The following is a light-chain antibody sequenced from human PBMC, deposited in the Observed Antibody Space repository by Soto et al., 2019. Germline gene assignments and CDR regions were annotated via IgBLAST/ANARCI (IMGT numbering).Light chain of an antibody. J-gene: IGKJ1*01. CDR2: DAS. CDR3: QQYKKWPRT. V-gene: IGKV3-15*01. Sequence: EIVMTQSPATLSVSRGERATLSCRASQSVSSNFAWYQQKPGQAPRLLIYDASTRATGIPARFSGSGSGTEFTLTISSLQSEDFAVYYCQQYKKWPRTFGHGTKVDIK. CDR1: QSVSSN.